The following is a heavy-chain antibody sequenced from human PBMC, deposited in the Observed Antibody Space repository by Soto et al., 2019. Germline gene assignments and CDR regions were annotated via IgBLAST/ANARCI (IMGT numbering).Heavy chain of an antibody. V-gene: IGHV5-51*01. CDR1: GYTFSNYW. Sequence: GESLKISCKGSGYTFSNYWIRWVRQMPGEGLEWMGVTYPSDSDTRYSPSFQGQVTISADKSITTAFLQWSSLKASDTAMYYCVRSGTSSGRFSDYWGQGTLVTVSS. CDR3: VRSGTSSGRFSDY. D-gene: IGHD2-8*01. J-gene: IGHJ4*01. CDR2: TYPSDSDT.